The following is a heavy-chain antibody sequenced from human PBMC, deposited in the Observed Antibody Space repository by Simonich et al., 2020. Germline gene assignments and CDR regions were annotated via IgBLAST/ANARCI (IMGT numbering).Heavy chain of an antibody. CDR1: GGSISSSSYY. Sequence: QLQLQESGPGLVKPSETLSLTCTVSGGSISSSSYYWGWLRQPPGKGLEWIGSIYYSGHTYYNTSHKSRVTISVDTSKNQFSLKLSAVTAADTAVYYCARHAGFAFDIWGQGTMVTVSS. CDR3: ARHAGFAFDI. J-gene: IGHJ3*02. V-gene: IGHV4-39*01. D-gene: IGHD6-13*01. CDR2: IYYSGHT.